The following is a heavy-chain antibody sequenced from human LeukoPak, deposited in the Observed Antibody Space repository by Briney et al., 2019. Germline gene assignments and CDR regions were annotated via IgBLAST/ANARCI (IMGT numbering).Heavy chain of an antibody. CDR1: GVSISSSNW. J-gene: IGHJ5*02. Sequence: SGTLSLTCAVSGVSISSSNWWSWVRQPPGKGLEWIGEIYHSGSTNYNPSLKSRVTISVDKSKNQFSLKLSSVTAADTAVYYCARSRGLVRVNNWFDPWGQGTLVTVSS. D-gene: IGHD3-10*01. CDR2: IYHSGST. CDR3: ARSRGLVRVNNWFDP. V-gene: IGHV4-4*02.